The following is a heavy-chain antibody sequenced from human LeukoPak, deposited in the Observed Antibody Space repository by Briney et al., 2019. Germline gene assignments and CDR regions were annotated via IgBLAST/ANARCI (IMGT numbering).Heavy chain of an antibody. V-gene: IGHV4-34*01. CDR1: GGSLSDYY. CDR2: INHSGST. D-gene: IGHD3-10*01. J-gene: IGHJ4*02. Sequence: WETLSLTCAVYGGSLSDYYWSWIRQPPGKGLEWIGEINHSGSTNYNPPLKSRVTISVDTSKNQFSLKLSSVTAADTAVYYCARGRGSGSAPPRYWGQGTLVTVSS. CDR3: ARGRGSGSAPPRY.